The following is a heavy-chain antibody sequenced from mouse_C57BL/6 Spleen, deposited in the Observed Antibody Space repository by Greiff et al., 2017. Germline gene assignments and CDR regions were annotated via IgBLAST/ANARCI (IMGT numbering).Heavy chain of an antibody. Sequence: QVQLQQPGAELVKPGASVKMSCKASGYTFTGYWITWVKQRPGQGLEWIGDIYPGRGSTNYNEKFKSKATLTVDTSSNTAYMQLSSLTSEDSAVYYCARLRFAYWGQGTLVTVSA. CDR1: GYTFTGYW. CDR3: ARLRFAY. J-gene: IGHJ3*01. CDR2: IYPGRGST. V-gene: IGHV1-55*01.